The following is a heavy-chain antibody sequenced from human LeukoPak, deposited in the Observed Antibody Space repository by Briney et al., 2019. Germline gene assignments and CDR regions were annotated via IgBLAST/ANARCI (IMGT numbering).Heavy chain of an antibody. CDR2: INPNSGGA. V-gene: IGHV1-2*02. Sequence: GASVKVSCKASGYTFTGYYMHWVRQVPGQGLEWMGWINPNSGGANFAQKFQGRVTMPRDTSTSTVYMELSSLRSEDTAVYYCTSSSWSLPLDYWGQGTLVTVSS. CDR3: TSSSWSLPLDY. J-gene: IGHJ4*02. D-gene: IGHD6-13*01. CDR1: GYTFTGYY.